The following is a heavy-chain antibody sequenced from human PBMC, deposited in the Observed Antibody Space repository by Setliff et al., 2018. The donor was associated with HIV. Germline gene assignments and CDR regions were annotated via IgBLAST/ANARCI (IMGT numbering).Heavy chain of an antibody. V-gene: IGHV3-15*01. D-gene: IGHD5-12*01. J-gene: IGHJ5*02. CDR2: IKSASAGGAI. Sequence: GGSLRLSCAASGFSFSDAWMSWVRQAPGKGLEWVGRIKSASAGGAIDYAAPVKGRFTISRDDSKTTLYLQMNSLRTEDTAVYYCTTEDPWLRFGHWGQGTLVTVSS. CDR3: TTEDPWLRFGH. CDR1: GFSFSDAW.